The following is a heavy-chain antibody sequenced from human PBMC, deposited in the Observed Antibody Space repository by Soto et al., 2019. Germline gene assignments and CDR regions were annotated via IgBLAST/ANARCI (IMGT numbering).Heavy chain of an antibody. CDR3: ARDSRYCISTSCARFDP. D-gene: IGHD2-2*01. Sequence: PSETLSLTCTVSGGSISSTNYYWGWIRQPPGKGLEWIGSIHYSGSTYYNPSLKSRVTISVDTSKNQFSLKLSSVAAADTAVYHCARDSRYCISTSCARFDPWGQGTLVT. CDR2: IHYSGST. CDR1: GGSISSTNYY. V-gene: IGHV4-39*07. J-gene: IGHJ5*02.